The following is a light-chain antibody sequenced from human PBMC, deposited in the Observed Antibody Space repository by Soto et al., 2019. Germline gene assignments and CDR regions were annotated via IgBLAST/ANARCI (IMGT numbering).Light chain of an antibody. J-gene: IGLJ1*01. CDR2: EVS. CDR1: SSDVGGYNY. Sequence: QSALTQPASVSGSPGQSITISCTGTSSDVGGYNYVSWYQQHPGKAPKLMIYEVSNRPSGVSNRFSGPKSGNTASLTISGLQAEDAADYYCSSYTSSSPYVFGTGTKLTVL. V-gene: IGLV2-14*01. CDR3: SSYTSSSPYV.